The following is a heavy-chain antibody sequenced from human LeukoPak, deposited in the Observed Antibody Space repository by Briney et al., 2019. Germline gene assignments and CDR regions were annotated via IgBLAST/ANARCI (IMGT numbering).Heavy chain of an antibody. J-gene: IGHJ6*02. CDR1: GFTFDDYA. CDR2: ISWNSGSI. CDR3: AKDTIYYYGMDV. Sequence: PGRSLRLSCAASGFTFDDYAMHWVRQAPGKGLEWVSGISWNSGSIGYADSVKGRFTISRDNAKNSLYLQMNSLRAEDTALYYCAKDTIYYYGMDVWGQGTTVTVSS. V-gene: IGHV3-9*01.